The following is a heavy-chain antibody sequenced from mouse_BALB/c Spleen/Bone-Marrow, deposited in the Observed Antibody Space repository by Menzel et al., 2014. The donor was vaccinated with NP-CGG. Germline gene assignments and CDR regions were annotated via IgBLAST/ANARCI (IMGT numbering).Heavy chain of an antibody. J-gene: IGHJ4*01. Sequence: EVQLVESGGGLVKPGGSLKLSCAASGFTFXSYAMSWVRQTPEKRLEWVASISSGGSTYYPDSVKGRFTISRDNARNILYLQMSSLRSEDTAMYYCAREEYGQKVYAMDYWGQGTSVTVSS. D-gene: IGHD2-10*02. V-gene: IGHV5-6-5*01. CDR2: ISSGGST. CDR1: GFTFXSYA. CDR3: AREEYGQKVYAMDY.